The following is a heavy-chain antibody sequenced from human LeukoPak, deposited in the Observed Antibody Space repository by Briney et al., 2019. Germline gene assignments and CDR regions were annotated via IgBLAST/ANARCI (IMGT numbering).Heavy chain of an antibody. CDR3: ARRPAVAGSYYFDY. D-gene: IGHD6-19*01. CDR1: GFSIISGFY. CDR2: VFYSGST. V-gene: IGHV4-38-2*02. Sequence: SETLSLTCTVSGFSIISGFYWGWIRQPPGNGLEWIGSVFYSGSTFYNPSLRSRVTISADTSKNHFSLKLSSVTAADTAVYYCARRPAVAGSYYFDYWGQGTLVTVSS. J-gene: IGHJ4*02.